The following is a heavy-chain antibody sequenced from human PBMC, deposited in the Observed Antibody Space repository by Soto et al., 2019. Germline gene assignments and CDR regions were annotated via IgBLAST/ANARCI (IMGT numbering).Heavy chain of an antibody. CDR2: ISGSGGST. V-gene: IGHV3-23*01. D-gene: IGHD3-22*01. Sequence: PGGSLRLSCAASGFTFSSYAMSWVRQAPGKGLEWVSAISGSGGSTYYADSVKGRFTISRDNSKNTLYLQMNRLRAEDTAVYYCAKRNGYYDSSGYPDYWGQGTLVTVSS. CDR1: GFTFSSYA. J-gene: IGHJ4*02. CDR3: AKRNGYYDSSGYPDY.